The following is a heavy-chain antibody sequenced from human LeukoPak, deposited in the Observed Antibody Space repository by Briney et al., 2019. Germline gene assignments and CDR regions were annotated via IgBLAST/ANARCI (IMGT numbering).Heavy chain of an antibody. J-gene: IGHJ4*02. Sequence: GGSLRLSCAASGFTFSSYAMHWVRQAPGRGLEYVSVISSNGGSTYYANSVKGRFTISRDNSKNTLYLQMGSLRAEDMAVYYCARRGAVSGGSDYWGQGTLVTVSS. CDR3: ARRGAVSGGSDY. CDR2: ISSNGGST. D-gene: IGHD3-16*01. V-gene: IGHV3-64*01. CDR1: GFTFSSYA.